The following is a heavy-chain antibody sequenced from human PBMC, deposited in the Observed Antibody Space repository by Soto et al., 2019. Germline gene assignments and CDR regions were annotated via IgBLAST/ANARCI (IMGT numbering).Heavy chain of an antibody. D-gene: IGHD2-2*01. Sequence: QLQLQESGSGLVKPSQTLSLTCAVSGGSISSGGYSWSWIRQPPGKGLEWIGYIYHSGSTYYNPSLKSRVTIAVDRSKNQFSLKLSSVTAADTAVYYCAREACISTGGYFDYWGQGTLVTVSS. CDR2: IYHSGST. J-gene: IGHJ4*03. V-gene: IGHV4-30-2*01. CDR1: GGSISSGGYS. CDR3: AREACISTGGYFDY.